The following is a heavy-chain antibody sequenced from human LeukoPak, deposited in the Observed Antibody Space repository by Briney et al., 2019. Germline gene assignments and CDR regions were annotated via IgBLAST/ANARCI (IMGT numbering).Heavy chain of an antibody. Sequence: SGTLSLTCAVSGGSISSSNWWSWVRQPPGKGLEWIGEIYHRGSTNYNPSLKSRVTISVDKSKNQFSLKLSSVTAADTAVYYCARDYYSGYDQLSYYYYYGMDVWGQGTTVTVSS. J-gene: IGHJ6*02. CDR2: IYHRGST. D-gene: IGHD5-12*01. CDR3: ARDYYSGYDQLSYYYYYGMDV. V-gene: IGHV4-4*02. CDR1: GGSISSSNW.